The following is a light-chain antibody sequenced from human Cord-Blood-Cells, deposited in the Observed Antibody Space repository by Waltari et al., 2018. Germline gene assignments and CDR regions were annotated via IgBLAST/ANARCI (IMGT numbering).Light chain of an antibody. CDR2: DAS. J-gene: IGKJ5*01. CDR1: QDISNY. Sequence: DIQMTQSPSSPSASVGDRVTITCQASQDISNYLNWYQQKPGKAPKLLIYDASNLETGVPSRFSGSGSGTDFTFTISSLQPEDIATYYCQQYDNLITFGQGTRLEIK. V-gene: IGKV1-33*01. CDR3: QQYDNLIT.